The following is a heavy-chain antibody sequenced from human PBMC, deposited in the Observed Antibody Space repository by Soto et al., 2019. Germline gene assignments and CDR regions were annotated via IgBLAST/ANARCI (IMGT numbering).Heavy chain of an antibody. CDR3: GRGSLAVSGTYDY. CDR1: GYTFTNYG. J-gene: IGHJ4*02. D-gene: IGHD6-6*01. V-gene: IGHV1-18*01. CDR2: ISGSNGDT. Sequence: QVQLVQSGAEVKESGASVKVSCKASGYTFTNYGVAWVRRAPGQELEWMGWISGSNGDTKYAQNLQNSVSMTTDTSTNTAYMELRSLRPDDTAIYFCGRGSLAVSGTYDYWGQGTLVTVSS.